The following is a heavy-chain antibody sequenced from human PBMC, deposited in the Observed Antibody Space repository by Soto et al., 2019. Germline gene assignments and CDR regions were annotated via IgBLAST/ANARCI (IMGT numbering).Heavy chain of an antibody. J-gene: IGHJ6*02. V-gene: IGHV4-4*07. Sequence: LSLTCTVSGGSISSYYWSWIRQRAGKGLEWIGRIYTSGSTNYNPSLKSRVTMSVDTSKNQFSLKLSSVTAADTAVYYCARDGGELLNYYYYYGMDVWGQGTTVTVSS. D-gene: IGHD3-10*01. CDR2: IYTSGST. CDR1: GGSISSYY. CDR3: ARDGGELLNYYYYYGMDV.